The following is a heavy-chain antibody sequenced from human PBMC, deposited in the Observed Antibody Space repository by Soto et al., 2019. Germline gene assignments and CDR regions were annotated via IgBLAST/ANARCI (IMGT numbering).Heavy chain of an antibody. D-gene: IGHD1-26*01. CDR2: IYSSATY. Sequence: QVQLQESGPGLVKPSETLSLTCSVSGGPMSGHSWCWIRQPPGKGLDCVGHIYSSATYAYSPTLRHRVMISIDTSTKEFSLRLSYVKAEDKAVYFCASPTARGDFDYWGQGALVTVSS. V-gene: IGHV4-59*11. CDR1: GGPMSGHS. J-gene: IGHJ4*02. CDR3: ASPTARGDFDY.